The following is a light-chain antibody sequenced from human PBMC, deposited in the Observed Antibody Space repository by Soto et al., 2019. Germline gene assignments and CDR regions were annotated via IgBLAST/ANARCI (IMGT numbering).Light chain of an antibody. CDR3: QQYYSTPPT. Sequence: DLVMTQSPDSLAVSLGERATINCKSSQSVLYSSNNKNYLAWYQQKPGQPPKLLIYWASSRESGVPDRFSGSGSGTDFTLTISSLQAEDVAIYYCQQYYSTPPTFGQGTKVDIK. CDR2: WAS. J-gene: IGKJ1*01. CDR1: QSVLYSSNNKNY. V-gene: IGKV4-1*01.